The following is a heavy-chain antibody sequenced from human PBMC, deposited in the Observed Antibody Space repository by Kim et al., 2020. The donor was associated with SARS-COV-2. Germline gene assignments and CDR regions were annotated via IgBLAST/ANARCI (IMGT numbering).Heavy chain of an antibody. Sequence: TSNPSRKSRVTISVDTSKNQFSLKLSSVTAADTAGYYCGRERGTWNEFDYWGQGTLVTISS. J-gene: IGHJ4*02. D-gene: IGHD1-1*01. V-gene: IGHV4-59*01. CDR3: GRERGTWNEFDY.